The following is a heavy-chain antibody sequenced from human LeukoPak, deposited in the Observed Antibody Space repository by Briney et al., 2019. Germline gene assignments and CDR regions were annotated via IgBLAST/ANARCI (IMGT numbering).Heavy chain of an antibody. CDR1: GFTFSSYE. D-gene: IGHD6-13*01. CDR2: ISSSGSTI. CDR3: ARDNDSSSWYRYYYMDV. J-gene: IGHJ6*03. Sequence: GGSLRLSCAASGFTFSSYEMNWVRQAPGKGLEWVSYISSSGSTIYYADSVKGRFTISRDNAKNSLYLQMNSLRAEDTAVYYCARDNDSSSWYRYYYMDVWGKGTTVTVSS. V-gene: IGHV3-48*03.